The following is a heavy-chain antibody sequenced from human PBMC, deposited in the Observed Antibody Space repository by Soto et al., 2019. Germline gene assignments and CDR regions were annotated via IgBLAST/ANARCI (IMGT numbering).Heavy chain of an antibody. Sequence: SETLSLTCTVSGGSISSSSYYWGWIRQPPGKGLEWIGSIYYSGSTYYNPSLKSRVTISVDTSKNQFSLKLSSVTAADTAVYYCARAGSFYCSGGSCYNNWFDPWGQGTLVTVSS. J-gene: IGHJ5*02. V-gene: IGHV4-39*01. CDR2: IYYSGST. D-gene: IGHD2-15*01. CDR1: GGSISSSSYY. CDR3: ARAGSFYCSGGSCYNNWFDP.